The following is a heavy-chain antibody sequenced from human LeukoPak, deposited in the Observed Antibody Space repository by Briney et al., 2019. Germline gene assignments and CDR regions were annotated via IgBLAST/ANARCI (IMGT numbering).Heavy chain of an antibody. CDR2: IKQDGSEK. Sequence: GGSLRLSCAASGFTFSSYWMSWVRQAPGKGLEWVANIKQDGSEKCYVDSVKGRFTISRDSAKNSLYLQMNSLRAEDTAVYYCARGARFFYYAMDVWGQGTTVTVSS. CDR3: ARGARFFYYAMDV. V-gene: IGHV3-7*01. D-gene: IGHD3-10*01. J-gene: IGHJ6*02. CDR1: GFTFSSYW.